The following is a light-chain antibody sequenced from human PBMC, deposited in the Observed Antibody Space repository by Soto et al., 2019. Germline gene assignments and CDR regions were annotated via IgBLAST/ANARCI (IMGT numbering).Light chain of an antibody. Sequence: MLIALAHSTVKPYKRSRGTITHLASQSISAWLAWYPQKPGKAPKILIYDASSLESGVPSRFSGSGSGTEFTLTISCLQPDDFAVYYCQQYTNWHPISFGQGTRLDIK. V-gene: IGKV1-5*01. CDR3: QQYTNWHPIS. CDR1: QSISAW. CDR2: DAS. J-gene: IGKJ5*01.